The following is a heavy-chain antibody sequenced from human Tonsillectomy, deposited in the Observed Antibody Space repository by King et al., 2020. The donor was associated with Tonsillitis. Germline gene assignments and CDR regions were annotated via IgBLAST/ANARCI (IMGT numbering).Heavy chain of an antibody. D-gene: IGHD3-10*01. CDR3: ARDLVKLLWFGEGAFDI. Sequence: VQLVESGGGVVQPGRSLRLSCAASGFTFSSYGMHWVRQAPGKGLEWVAVIWYDGSNKYYADSVKGRFTISRGNSKNTLYLQMNSLRAEDTAVYYCARDLVKLLWFGEGAFDIWGQGTMVTVSS. CDR2: IWYDGSNK. CDR1: GFTFSSYG. J-gene: IGHJ3*02. V-gene: IGHV3-33*08.